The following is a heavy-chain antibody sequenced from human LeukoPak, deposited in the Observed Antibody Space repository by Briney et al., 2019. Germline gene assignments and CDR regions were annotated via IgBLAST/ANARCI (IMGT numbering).Heavy chain of an antibody. Sequence: GGSLRLSCAASGFTFSSYGMSWVRQAPGKGLEWVSVIYSGGSTYYADSVKGRFTISRDNSKNTLYLQMNSLRAEDTAVYYCASVGNPPNEYWGQGTLVTVSS. V-gene: IGHV3-66*01. D-gene: IGHD4-23*01. CDR1: GFTFSSYG. CDR3: ASVGNPPNEY. J-gene: IGHJ4*02. CDR2: IYSGGST.